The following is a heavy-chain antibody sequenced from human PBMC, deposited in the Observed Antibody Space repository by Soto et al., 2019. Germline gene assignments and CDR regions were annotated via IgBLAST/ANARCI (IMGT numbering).Heavy chain of an antibody. J-gene: IGHJ4*02. V-gene: IGHV4-31*03. CDR3: ARGNYYYESSGSYRGGVFDY. D-gene: IGHD3-22*01. Sequence: SETLSLTCTVSGGSISSGGYYWSWIRQHPGKGLEWIGYIYFTGSTYYNPSLKSRLTISLDTSENQFSLKLSSVTAADTAVYYCARGNYYYESSGSYRGGVFDYWGQGALVTVSS. CDR2: IYFTGST. CDR1: GGSISSGGYY.